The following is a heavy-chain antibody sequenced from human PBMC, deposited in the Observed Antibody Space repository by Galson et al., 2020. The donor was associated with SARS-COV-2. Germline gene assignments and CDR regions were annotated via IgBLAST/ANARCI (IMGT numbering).Heavy chain of an antibody. CDR1: GYTFTIYG. J-gene: IGHJ4*02. D-gene: IGHD2-2*02. V-gene: IGHV1-18*01. Sequence: ASVKVSCKASGYTFTIYGISWVRQAPGQGLEWMGWISADNGGTKFARKFQGRVTMTTDTSTNTAYMELRSLRSDDTAVYYCARGDCGTSSWYTPLENWGQGTLVTVSS. CDR2: ISADNGGT. CDR3: ARGDCGTSSWYTPLEN.